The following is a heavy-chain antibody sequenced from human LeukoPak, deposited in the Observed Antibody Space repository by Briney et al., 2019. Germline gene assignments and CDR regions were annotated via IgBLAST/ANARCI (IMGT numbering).Heavy chain of an antibody. D-gene: IGHD1-26*01. CDR1: GYTLTSYV. Sequence: GASVKVSCKASGYTLTSYVVSWVRQAPGQGLEWMGWVSAYNGHTDYAQKLQGRVTMTTDTSTSTAYMELRSLRSDDTAVYYCVRGIHSGSSGPYYFDYWGQGILITVSS. CDR3: VRGIHSGSSGPYYFDY. V-gene: IGHV1-18*01. J-gene: IGHJ4*02. CDR2: VSAYNGHT.